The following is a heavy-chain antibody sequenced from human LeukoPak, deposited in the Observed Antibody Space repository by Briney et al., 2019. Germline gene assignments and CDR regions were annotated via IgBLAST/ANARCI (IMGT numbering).Heavy chain of an antibody. D-gene: IGHD3-22*01. CDR1: GFTFDDYA. Sequence: TGRSLRLSCAASGFTFDDYAMHWVRQAPGKGLEWVSGISWNSGSIGYADSVKGRFTISRDNAKNSLYLQMNSLRAEDTALYYCAAFGYDSSGYLDYWGQGTLVTVSS. J-gene: IGHJ4*02. CDR3: AAFGYDSSGYLDY. CDR2: ISWNSGSI. V-gene: IGHV3-9*01.